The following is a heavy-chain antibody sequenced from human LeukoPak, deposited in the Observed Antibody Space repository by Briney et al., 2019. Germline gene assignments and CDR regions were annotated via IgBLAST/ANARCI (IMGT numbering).Heavy chain of an antibody. J-gene: IGHJ5*02. CDR2: ISSSGSTI. CDR3: ARDRGVRGQYNWFDP. V-gene: IGHV3-48*03. Sequence: PGGSLRLSCAASGFTFSSYEMNWVRQAPGKGLEWVSYISSSGSTIYYADSVKGRFTISRDNAKNSLYLQMNSLRAEDTAVYYCARDRGVRGQYNWFDPWGQGTLVTVSS. D-gene: IGHD3-10*01. CDR1: GFTFSSYE.